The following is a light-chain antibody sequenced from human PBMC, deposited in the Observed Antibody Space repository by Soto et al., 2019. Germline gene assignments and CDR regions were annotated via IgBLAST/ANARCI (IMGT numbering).Light chain of an antibody. CDR2: AAS. CDR1: QSITTY. J-gene: IGKJ2*01. CDR3: QQSYSTPYT. Sequence: DIQMTQSPSSLSASVGDRVTITCRASQSITTYLHWYQKKPGKAPKLLIYAASSLQSGVPSRFSGSGSGIDFTLTISSLQPEDFATYYCQQSYSTPYTFGQGTELEIK. V-gene: IGKV1-39*01.